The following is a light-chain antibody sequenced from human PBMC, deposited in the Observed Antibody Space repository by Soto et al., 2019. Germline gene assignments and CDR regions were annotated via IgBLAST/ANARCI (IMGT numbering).Light chain of an antibody. CDR1: SSDVGGYNY. Sequence: QSVLTQPRSVSGSPGQSVTISCTGTSSDVGGYNYVSWYEQYPGKAPKLVIYDVNKRPSGVPDRFSGSKSGNTASLTISGLWAEDEADYYCCSYTGTYTWVFGGGTKVTVL. J-gene: IGLJ3*02. CDR2: DVN. V-gene: IGLV2-11*01. CDR3: CSYTGTYTWV.